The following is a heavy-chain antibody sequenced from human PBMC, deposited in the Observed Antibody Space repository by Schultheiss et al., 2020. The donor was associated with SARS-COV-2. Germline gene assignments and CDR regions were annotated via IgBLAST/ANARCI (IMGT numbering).Heavy chain of an antibody. CDR1: GGSISSSSYY. D-gene: IGHD7-27*01. V-gene: IGHV4-39*07. CDR3: ARERTDWGSFDY. CDR2: IYYSGST. J-gene: IGHJ4*02. Sequence: SETLSLTCTVSGGSISSSSYYWGWIRQPPGKGLEWIGSIYYSGSTNYNPSLKSRVTISEDTSKKQFSLRLSSVTAADTAVYYCARERTDWGSFDYWGQGTLVTVSS.